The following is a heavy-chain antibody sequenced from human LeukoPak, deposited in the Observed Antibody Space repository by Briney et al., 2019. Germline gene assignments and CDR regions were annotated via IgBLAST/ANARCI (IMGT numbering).Heavy chain of an antibody. CDR1: GYTFTGYY. Sequence: ASVKVSLKASGYTFTGYYMHWVRQAPGQGLEWMGRINPNSGGTNYAQKFQGRVTMTRDTSISTAYMELSRLRSDDTAVYYCARETAAPVNWFDPWGQGTLVTVSS. D-gene: IGHD6-6*01. CDR2: INPNSGGT. V-gene: IGHV1-2*06. J-gene: IGHJ5*02. CDR3: ARETAAPVNWFDP.